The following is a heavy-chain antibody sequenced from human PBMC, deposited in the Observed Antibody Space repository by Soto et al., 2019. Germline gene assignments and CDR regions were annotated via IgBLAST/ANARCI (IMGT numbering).Heavy chain of an antibody. J-gene: IGHJ5*02. CDR3: ARDGSLYCSSTSCYYNWFDP. CDR2: ISAYNGNT. D-gene: IGHD2-2*01. CDR1: GYTFTSYG. V-gene: IGHV1-18*04. Sequence: GASVKVSCKASGYTFTSYGISWVRQAPGQGPEWMGWISAYNGNTNYAQKLQGRVTMTTDTSTSTAYMELRSLRSDDTAVYYCARDGSLYCSSTSCYYNWFDPWGQGTLVTVSS.